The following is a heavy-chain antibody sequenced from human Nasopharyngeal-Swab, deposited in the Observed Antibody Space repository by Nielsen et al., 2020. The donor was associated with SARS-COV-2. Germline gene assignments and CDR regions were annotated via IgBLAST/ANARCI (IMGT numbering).Heavy chain of an antibody. CDR2: INPSGGST. CDR1: GYTFTSYY. D-gene: IGHD6-13*01. CDR3: ARQVIRYPQYSSSWYYYYYGMDV. J-gene: IGHJ6*02. Sequence: ASVKVSCKASGYTFTSYYMHWVRQAPGQGLEWMGIINPSGGSTSYAQKFQGRVTMTRDPSTSTVYMELSSLRSEDTAVYYCARQVIRYPQYSSSWYYYYYGMDVWGQGTTVTVSS. V-gene: IGHV1-46*01.